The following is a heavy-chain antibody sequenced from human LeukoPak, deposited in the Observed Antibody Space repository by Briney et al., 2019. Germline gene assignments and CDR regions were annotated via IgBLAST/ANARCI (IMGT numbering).Heavy chain of an antibody. CDR3: ALYGSGWNFDY. CDR1: GYTFTSYG. CDR2: ISAYNGHT. Sequence: ASVKVSRKASGYTFTSYGINWVRQAPGQGFEWMGWISAYNGHTNYAQKLQGRVTMTTDTSTSTAYMELRSLRSDDTAVYYCALYGSGWNFDYWGQGSLVTVSS. D-gene: IGHD6-19*01. V-gene: IGHV1-18*01. J-gene: IGHJ4*02.